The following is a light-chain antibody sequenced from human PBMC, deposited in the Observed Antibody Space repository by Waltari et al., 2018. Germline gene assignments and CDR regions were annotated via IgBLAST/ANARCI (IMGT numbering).Light chain of an antibody. V-gene: IGKV1-5*03. CDR3: QRYNSYPIT. Sequence: DIQMTQSPSTLSASVGDRVTITCRASQSIGSWLAWYQQKPGKAPKLLIYEATSLESGGPSRFSARGSVTEFTLTISSLQPDDFATYYCQRYNSYPITFGPGTKVDI. J-gene: IGKJ3*01. CDR2: EAT. CDR1: QSIGSW.